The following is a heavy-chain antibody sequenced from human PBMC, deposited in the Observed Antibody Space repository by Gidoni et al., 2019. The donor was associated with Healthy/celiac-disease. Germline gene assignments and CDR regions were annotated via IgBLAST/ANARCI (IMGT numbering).Heavy chain of an antibody. CDR1: GGSFSGYY. CDR3: ARWETMQRALDY. CDR2: INHSGST. V-gene: IGHV4-34*01. D-gene: IGHD1-26*01. J-gene: IGHJ4*02. Sequence: QVQLQQWGAGLLKPSETLSLTCAVYGGSFSGYYWSWIRQPPGKGLEWIGEINHSGSTNYNPSLKSRVTISVDTSKNQFSLKLSSVTAADTAVYYCARWETMQRALDYWGQGTLVTVSS.